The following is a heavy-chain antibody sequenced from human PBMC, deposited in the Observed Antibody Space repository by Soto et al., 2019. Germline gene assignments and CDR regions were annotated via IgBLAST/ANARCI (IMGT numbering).Heavy chain of an antibody. Sequence: QVQLVESGGGLVKPGGSLRLSCAASGFTFSDYYMSWIRQAPGKGLEWVSYISSSSSYTNYADSVKGRFTISRDNAKNSLYLQMNSLRAEDTAVYYCARGDTAMVGFSYYFDYWGQGTLVTVSS. D-gene: IGHD5-18*01. CDR2: ISSSSSYT. J-gene: IGHJ4*02. V-gene: IGHV3-11*06. CDR1: GFTFSDYY. CDR3: ARGDTAMVGFSYYFDY.